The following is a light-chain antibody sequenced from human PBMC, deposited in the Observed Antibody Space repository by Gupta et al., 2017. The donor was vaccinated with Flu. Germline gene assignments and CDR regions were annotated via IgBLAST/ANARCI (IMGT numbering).Light chain of an antibody. CDR2: EVS. V-gene: IGLV2-14*01. Sequence: QSALTQPASVSGSPGQSITISCTGTSSDVGGYNYVSWHQQNPGKAPKLMIYEVSNRPSGVSNRFSGSKSGNTASLTISGLQAEDEADYYCSSYTSSSTLDRVFGGGTKLTVL. CDR1: SSDVGGYNY. CDR3: SSYTSSSTLDRV. J-gene: IGLJ3*02.